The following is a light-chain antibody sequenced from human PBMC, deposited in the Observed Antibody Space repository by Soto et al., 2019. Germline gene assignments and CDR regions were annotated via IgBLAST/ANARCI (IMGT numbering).Light chain of an antibody. CDR3: QVWDGGSEHYV. CDR1: NIGSKT. V-gene: IGLV3-21*04. J-gene: IGLJ1*01. Sequence: SYELTQPPSVSVAPGKTATITCGGNNIGSKTVHWYQQRPGQAPVLVIYNDGDRPSGIPERFSGSNSGNTATLTISRVEAGDEADYYCQVWDGGSEHYVFGTGTKLTFL. CDR2: NDG.